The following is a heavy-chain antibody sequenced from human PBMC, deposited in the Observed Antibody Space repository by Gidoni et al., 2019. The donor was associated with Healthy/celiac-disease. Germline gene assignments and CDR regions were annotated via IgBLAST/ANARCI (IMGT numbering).Heavy chain of an antibody. CDR1: GFTFSSYG. CDR3: ARDKGPYAFDI. CDR2: IWYDGSNK. V-gene: IGHV3-33*01. J-gene: IGHJ3*02. Sequence: QVQLVESGGGVVQPGRSLRLSCAASGFTFSSYGMHWVRQAPGKGLEWVAVIWYDGSNKYYADSVKGRFTISRDNSKNTLYLQMNSLRAEDTAVYYCARDKGPYAFDIWGQGTMVTVSS.